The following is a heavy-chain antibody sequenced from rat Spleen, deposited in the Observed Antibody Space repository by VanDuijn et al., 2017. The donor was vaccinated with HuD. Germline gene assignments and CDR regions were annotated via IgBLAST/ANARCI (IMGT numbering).Heavy chain of an antibody. D-gene: IGHD1-9*01. J-gene: IGHJ4*01. CDR2: ISYSGST. V-gene: IGHV3-1*01. CDR1: GYSITSNY. CDR3: ARHGYYGYNELYVMDA. Sequence: EVQLQESGPGLVKPSQSLSLTCSVTGYSITSNYWGWIRKFPGNKMEWMGYISYSGSTSYNPSLKSRISITRDTSKNQFFLQLNSVTTEDTATYYCARHGYYGYNELYVMDAWGQGASVTVSS.